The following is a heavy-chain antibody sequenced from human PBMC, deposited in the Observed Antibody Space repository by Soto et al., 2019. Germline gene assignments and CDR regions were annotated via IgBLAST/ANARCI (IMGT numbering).Heavy chain of an antibody. J-gene: IGHJ5*02. V-gene: IGHV4-61*01. Sequence: SETLSLTCTVSGGSVSSGSYYWSWIRQPPGKGLEWIGYIYYSGSTNYNPSLKSRVTISVDMSNNQFSLKLSSVTAADTAVYYCARLVIMAYNWFDPWGQGTLVTVSS. CDR3: ARLVIMAYNWFDP. D-gene: IGHD3-9*01. CDR2: IYYSGST. CDR1: GGSVSSGSYY.